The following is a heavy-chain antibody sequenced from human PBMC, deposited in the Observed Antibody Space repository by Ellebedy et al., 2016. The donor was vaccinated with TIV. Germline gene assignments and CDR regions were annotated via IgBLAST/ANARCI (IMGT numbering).Heavy chain of an antibody. Sequence: AASVKVSCKASGYTFTSYGISWVRQAPGQGLEWMGWISAYNGNTNYAQKLQGRVTMTTDTSTSTAYMELRSLRSDDTAVYYCARSGELSFDRVDYFDYWGQGTTVTVSS. D-gene: IGHD3-10*01. CDR1: GYTFTSYG. V-gene: IGHV1-18*04. J-gene: IGHJ4*02. CDR2: ISAYNGNT. CDR3: ARSGELSFDRVDYFDY.